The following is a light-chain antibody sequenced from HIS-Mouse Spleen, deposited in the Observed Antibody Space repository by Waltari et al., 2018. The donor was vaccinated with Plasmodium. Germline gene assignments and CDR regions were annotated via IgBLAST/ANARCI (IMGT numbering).Light chain of an antibody. CDR3: YSTDSSGNHRV. J-gene: IGLJ3*02. V-gene: IGLV3-10*01. Sequence: SYELTQPPSVSVSPGQTARITCSGDALPKIYAYWYQQKSGQAPVLVIYEDSKRPSGIPERFAGSSSGTMATLTISGAQVEDEADYYGYSTDSSGNHRVFGGGTKLTVL. CDR1: ALPKIY. CDR2: EDS.